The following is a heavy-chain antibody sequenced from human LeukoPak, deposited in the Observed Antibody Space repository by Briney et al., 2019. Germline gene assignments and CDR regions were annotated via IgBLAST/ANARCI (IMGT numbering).Heavy chain of an antibody. J-gene: IGHJ5*02. CDR3: ARISVVTSSCFDP. D-gene: IGHD4-23*01. CDR2: IYYSGST. V-gene: IGHV4-39*01. Sequence: SETLSLTCTVSGGSISSSSYYWGWIRQPPGKGLEWIGSIYYSGSTYYNPSLKSRVTISVDTSKNQFSLKLSSVRAADMSVYFVARISVVTSSCFDPWGQGTLVSVSS. CDR1: GGSISSSSYY.